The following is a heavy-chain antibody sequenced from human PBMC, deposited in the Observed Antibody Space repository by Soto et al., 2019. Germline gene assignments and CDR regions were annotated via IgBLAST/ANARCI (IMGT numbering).Heavy chain of an antibody. V-gene: IGHV4-30-4*01. CDR3: ACDTFGDGYNLVGH. J-gene: IGHJ4*02. Sequence: PSETLSLTCTVSGGSISSGDYYWSWIRQPPGKGLEWIGYIYYSGSTYYNPSLKSRVTISVDTSKNQFSLKLSSVTAADTAVYYCACDTFGDGYNLVGHCGQGSLVTVSS. CDR1: GGSISSGDYY. CDR2: IYYSGST. D-gene: IGHD5-12*01.